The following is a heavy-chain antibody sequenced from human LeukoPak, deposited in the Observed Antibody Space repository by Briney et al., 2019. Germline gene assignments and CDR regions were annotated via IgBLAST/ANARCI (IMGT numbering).Heavy chain of an antibody. D-gene: IGHD3-10*01. CDR3: ARAWLWFGELQPNWFDP. Sequence: ASETLSLTCTVSGGSISSYYWSWIRQPPGKGLEWIGYIYYSGSTNYNPSLKSRVTISVDTSKNQFSLKLSSVTAADTAVYYCARAWLWFGELQPNWFDPWGQGTLVTVSS. V-gene: IGHV4-59*08. J-gene: IGHJ5*02. CDR2: IYYSGST. CDR1: GGSISSYY.